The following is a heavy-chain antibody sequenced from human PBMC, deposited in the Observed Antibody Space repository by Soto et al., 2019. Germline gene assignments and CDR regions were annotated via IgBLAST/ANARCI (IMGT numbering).Heavy chain of an antibody. J-gene: IGHJ6*02. CDR2: VSFTGTT. D-gene: IGHD7-27*01. CDR1: GGSINNNYYY. Sequence: PSETLSLTCSVSGGSINNNYYYWGWVRQPPGKGLEWIGSVSFTGTTYYSPSLKSRVTISVDRSKNQFSLKLSSVTAADTAVYYCARARGNWGLSGMDVWGQGTTVTVSS. CDR3: ARARGNWGLSGMDV. V-gene: IGHV4-39*07.